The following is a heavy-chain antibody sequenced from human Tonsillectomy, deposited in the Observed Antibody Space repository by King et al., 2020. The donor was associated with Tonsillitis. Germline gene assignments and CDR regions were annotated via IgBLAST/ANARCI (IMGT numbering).Heavy chain of an antibody. CDR1: GLSLSTSEEG. D-gene: IGHD3-22*01. CDR2: IYGVDDK. CDR3: AHRLAYHDRNYFDY. Sequence: TLKESGPTLVKPTQTLTLTCTFSGLSLSTSEEGVGWIRQPPGKALEWLGVIYGVDDKSYSPSLKNRLTITQDTSKNQVVLTMTNMDPVDTGTYYCAHRLAYHDRNYFDYWGQGTLVTVSS. V-gene: IGHV2-5*02. J-gene: IGHJ4*02.